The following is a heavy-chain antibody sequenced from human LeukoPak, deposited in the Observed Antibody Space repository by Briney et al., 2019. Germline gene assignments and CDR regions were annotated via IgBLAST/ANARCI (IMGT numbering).Heavy chain of an antibody. CDR1: GFTFSSYG. CDR2: IRYDGSNK. V-gene: IGHV3-30*02. D-gene: IGHD2-2*01. J-gene: IGHJ4*02. CDR3: AVSGRIVVVPATITPLDY. Sequence: GGSLRLSCAASGFTFSSYGMHWVRQAPGKGLEWVAFIRYDGSNKYYADSVKGRFTISRDNSKNTLYLQMNSLRAEDTAVYYCAVSGRIVVVPATITPLDYWGQGTLVTVSS.